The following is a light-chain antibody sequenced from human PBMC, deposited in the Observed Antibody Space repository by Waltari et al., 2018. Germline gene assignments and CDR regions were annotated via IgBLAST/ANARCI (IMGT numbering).Light chain of an antibody. CDR3: MQGLSVPPT. CDR2: EVF. J-gene: IGKJ1*01. V-gene: IGKV2-29*02. CDR1: QSLLHSSGQTY. Sequence: DIVMTQTPLSLSVTPGQPASISCKSSQSLLHSSGQTYLHWYLQRPGQSPQLLIYEVFSRFSGVPDRFSGSGSGTDFTLKISRVEAEDVGVYYCMQGLSVPPTFGRGTTVEIK.